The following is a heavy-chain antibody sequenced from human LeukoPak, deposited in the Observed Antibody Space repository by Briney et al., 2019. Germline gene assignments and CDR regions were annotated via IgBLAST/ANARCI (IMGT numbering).Heavy chain of an antibody. D-gene: IGHD3-10*01. CDR1: GFTVSSNY. V-gene: IGHV3-66*04. CDR2: IYSGGST. CDR3: ARHTRGSGSYYNVYYYYMDV. Sequence: QPGGSLRLSCAASGFTVSSNYMSWVRQAPGKGLEWVSVIYSGGSTYYADSVKGRFTISRDNSKNTLYLQMNSLRAEDTAVYYCARHTRGSGSYYNVYYYYMDVWGKGTTVTISS. J-gene: IGHJ6*03.